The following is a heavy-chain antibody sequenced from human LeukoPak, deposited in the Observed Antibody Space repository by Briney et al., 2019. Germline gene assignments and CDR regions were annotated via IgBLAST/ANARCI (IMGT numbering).Heavy chain of an antibody. CDR2: ISDSGGRT. V-gene: IGHV3-23*01. J-gene: IGHJ4*02. CDR3: AKDEVDY. Sequence: GSLRLFFAASGFNFSTYAITWVRQAPGKGLEWVSSISDSGGRTYYADSVKDRFIISRDNSKNALYLQMNSLRAEDTAVYYCAKDEVDYWGQGTLVTVSS. CDR1: GFNFSTYA.